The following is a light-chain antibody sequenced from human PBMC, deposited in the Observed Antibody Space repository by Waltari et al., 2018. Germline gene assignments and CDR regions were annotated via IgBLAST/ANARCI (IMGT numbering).Light chain of an antibody. Sequence: DIQMTQSPSSVSASVGDRVTITCRASRDISRWLAWYQQKPGKAPKFLIYDASTLKSGVPSRFSGSGSGREFTLTITSLQPEDLSTYYCQQGNDFPLTFGGG. CDR2: DAS. J-gene: IGKJ4*01. CDR3: QQGNDFPLT. V-gene: IGKV1-12*01. CDR1: RDISRW.